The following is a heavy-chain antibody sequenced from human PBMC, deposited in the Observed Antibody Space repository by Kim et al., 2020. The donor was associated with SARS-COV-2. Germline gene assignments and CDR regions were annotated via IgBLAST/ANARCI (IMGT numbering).Heavy chain of an antibody. Sequence: SETLSLTCTVSGGSISSYYWSWIRQPPGKGLEWIGYIYYSGSTNYNPSLKSRVTISVDTSKNQFSLKLSSVTAADTAVYYCARHYYGSGSYRDIWGQGTMVTVSS. V-gene: IGHV4-59*01. CDR2: IYYSGST. CDR3: ARHYYGSGSYRDI. J-gene: IGHJ3*02. D-gene: IGHD3-10*01. CDR1: GGSISSYY.